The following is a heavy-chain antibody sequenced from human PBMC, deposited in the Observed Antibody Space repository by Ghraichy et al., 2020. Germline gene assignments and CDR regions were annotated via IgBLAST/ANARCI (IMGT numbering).Heavy chain of an antibody. V-gene: IGHV3-64*01. CDR2: ISSNGGST. Sequence: GGSLRLSCAASGFTFSSYAMHWVRQAPGKGLEYVSAISSNGGSTYYANSVKGRFTISRDNSKNTLYLQMGSLRAEDMAVYYCASAFDIWGQGTMVTVSS. CDR3: ASAFDI. CDR1: GFTFSSYA. J-gene: IGHJ3*02.